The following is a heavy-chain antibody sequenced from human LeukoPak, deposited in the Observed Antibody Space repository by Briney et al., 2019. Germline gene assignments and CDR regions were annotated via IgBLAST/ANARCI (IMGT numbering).Heavy chain of an antibody. V-gene: IGHV3-48*03. D-gene: IGHD3/OR15-3a*01. CDR2: IISRGSTI. CDR3: ARGRCGLN. J-gene: IGHJ4*02. CDR1: GFTLSSLE. Sequence: GGSRRLSCAASGFTLSSLEITWVRPAPGEGLGWDSYIISRGSTIHYADSVTGRSTLSRHNAKNSLYLQMDNLRAKDTAIHHCARGRCGLNWGRGTLVTVSS.